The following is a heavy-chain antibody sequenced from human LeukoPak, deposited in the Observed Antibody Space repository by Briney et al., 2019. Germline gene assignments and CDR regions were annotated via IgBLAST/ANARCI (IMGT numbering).Heavy chain of an antibody. J-gene: IGHJ4*02. V-gene: IGHV3-23*01. CDR2: ISGSGGST. CDR1: GFIFNSFA. D-gene: IGHD3-9*01. CDR3: AKDWLRYFDWLSYFDY. Sequence: GGSLRLSCAASGFIFNSFAMSWVRQAPGKGLEWVSAISGSGGSTYYADSVKGRFTISRDNSKNTLYLQMNSLRAEDTAVYYCAKDWLRYFDWLSYFDYWGQGTLVTVSS.